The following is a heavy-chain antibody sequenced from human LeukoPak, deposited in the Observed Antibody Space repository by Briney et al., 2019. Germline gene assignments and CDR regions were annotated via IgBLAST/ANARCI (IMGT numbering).Heavy chain of an antibody. D-gene: IGHD3/OR15-3a*01. V-gene: IGHV1-69*05. Sequence: ASVKVSCKASGGTFSSYAISWVRQAPGQGLEWMGGIIPIFGTANYAQKFQGRVTITTDESTSTAYMELSSLRSEDTAVYYCAGGWTGLQFTAKPQFDYWGQGTLVTVSS. CDR2: IIPIFGTA. J-gene: IGHJ4*02. CDR1: GGTFSSYA. CDR3: AGGWTGLQFTAKPQFDY.